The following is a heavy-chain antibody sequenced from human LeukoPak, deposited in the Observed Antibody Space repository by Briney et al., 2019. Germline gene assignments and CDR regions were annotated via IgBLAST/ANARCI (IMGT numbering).Heavy chain of an antibody. J-gene: IGHJ4*02. D-gene: IGHD3-22*01. CDR1: GFTFSSYE. V-gene: IGHV3-48*03. CDR2: ISSSGSTK. Sequence: PGGSLRLSCAASGFTFSSYEMNWVRQAPGEGLEWVSYISSSGSTKYYADCVRGRFTISRDNAKNSLYLQMNSLRAAVIAVYYCARACFYDNCGYYHGPAFDYWGQGSLVTVSS. CDR3: ARACFYDNCGYYHGPAFDY.